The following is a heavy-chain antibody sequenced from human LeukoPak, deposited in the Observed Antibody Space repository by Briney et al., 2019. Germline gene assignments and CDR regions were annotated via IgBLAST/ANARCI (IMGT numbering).Heavy chain of an antibody. CDR2: INPNSGGT. V-gene: IGHV1-2*02. CDR1: GYTFTGYY. CDR3: ARSDLHYEFDY. D-gene: IGHD4-17*01. J-gene: IGHJ4*02. Sequence: ASVKVSCQASGYTFTGYYMHWVRQAPGQGLEWMGWINPNSGGTNYAQKLQSRVTMTRDTSINTGYMELSRQRSDDTAVYYCARSDLHYEFDYWGQGTLVTVSS.